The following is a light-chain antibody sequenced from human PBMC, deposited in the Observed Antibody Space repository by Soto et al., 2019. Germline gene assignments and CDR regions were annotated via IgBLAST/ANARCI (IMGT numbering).Light chain of an antibody. V-gene: IGKV1-5*03. Sequence: DIQMTQSPSTLSASVGDRVTITCRASQSIDNWLAWYQQKPGKAPKLLIYKTSSLGSGVPSRFSGSASGTEFTLTISSPQPDDFATYYCQQYYTMYTFGRGTKLEIK. CDR2: KTS. CDR3: QQYYTMYT. CDR1: QSIDNW. J-gene: IGKJ2*01.